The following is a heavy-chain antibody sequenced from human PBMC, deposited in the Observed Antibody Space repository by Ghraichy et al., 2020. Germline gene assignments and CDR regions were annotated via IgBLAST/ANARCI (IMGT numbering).Heavy chain of an antibody. V-gene: IGHV1-69*13. CDR3: ARYYCGGDCYPRGEYFQH. CDR1: GGTFSSYA. CDR2: IIPIFGTA. D-gene: IGHD2-21*02. Sequence: SVKVSCKASGGTFSSYAISWVRQAPGQGLEWMGGIIPIFGTANYAQKFQGRVTITADESTSTAYMELSSLRSEDTAVYYCARYYCGGDCYPRGEYFQHWGQGTLVTVSS. J-gene: IGHJ1*01.